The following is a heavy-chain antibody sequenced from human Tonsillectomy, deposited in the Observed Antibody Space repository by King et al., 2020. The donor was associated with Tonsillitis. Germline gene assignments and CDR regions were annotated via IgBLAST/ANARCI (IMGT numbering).Heavy chain of an antibody. CDR2: IYYSGST. Sequence: QLQESGPGLVKPSETLSLTCTVSGGSISGYYWSWIRQPPGKGLEWIGYIYYSGSTNYNPSLKSRVTISVDTSKNQFSLKLSSVTAADTAVYYCARSRGAYYDILTGYYNLGYFDYWGQGTLVTVSS. CDR3: ARSRGAYYDILTGYYNLGYFDY. CDR1: GGSISGYY. V-gene: IGHV4-59*08. J-gene: IGHJ4*02. D-gene: IGHD3-9*01.